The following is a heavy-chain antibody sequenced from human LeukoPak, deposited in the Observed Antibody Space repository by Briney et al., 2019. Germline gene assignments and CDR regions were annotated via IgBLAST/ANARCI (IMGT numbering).Heavy chain of an antibody. CDR1: GFTFSSYA. V-gene: IGHV3-23*01. CDR3: AKDLSYGLLYYYGMDV. J-gene: IGHJ6*02. Sequence: PGGSLRLSCAASGFTFSSYAMSWVRQAPGKGLEWVSAISGSGGSTYYADSVKGRFTISRDNSKNTLYLQMNSLRAEDTAVYYCAKDLSYGLLYYYGMDVWGQGTTVTVSS. CDR2: ISGSGGST. D-gene: IGHD5-18*01.